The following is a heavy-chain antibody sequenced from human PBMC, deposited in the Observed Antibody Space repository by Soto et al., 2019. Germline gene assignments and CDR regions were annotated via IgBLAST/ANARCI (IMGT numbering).Heavy chain of an antibody. Sequence: GGSLRLSCAASGFTFSSYAMSWVRQAPGKGLEWVSAISGSGGSTYYADSAKGRFTISRDNSKNTLYLQMNSLRAGDTAVYYCAKEVGYYDILSYYYYYGMDVWGQGTTVTVSS. D-gene: IGHD3-9*01. CDR2: ISGSGGST. CDR1: GFTFSSYA. V-gene: IGHV3-23*01. J-gene: IGHJ6*02. CDR3: AKEVGYYDILSYYYYYGMDV.